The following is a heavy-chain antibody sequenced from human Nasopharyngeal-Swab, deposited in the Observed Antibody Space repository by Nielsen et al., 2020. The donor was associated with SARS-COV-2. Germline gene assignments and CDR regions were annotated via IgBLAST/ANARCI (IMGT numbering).Heavy chain of an antibody. Sequence: GSLRLSCTVSGGSISSSSYYWGWIRQPPGKGLEWIGSIYYSGSTYYNPSLKSRVTVSVDTSKNQFSLKLSSVTAADTAVYYCVGSSWYGDYYYYYGMDVWGQGTTVTVSS. V-gene: IGHV4-39*07. CDR3: VGSSWYGDYYYYYGMDV. CDR2: IYYSGST. D-gene: IGHD6-13*01. J-gene: IGHJ6*02. CDR1: GGSISSSSYY.